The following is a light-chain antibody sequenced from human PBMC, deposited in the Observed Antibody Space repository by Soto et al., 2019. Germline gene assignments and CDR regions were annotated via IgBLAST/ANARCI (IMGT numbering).Light chain of an antibody. CDR3: QHLNSYPIT. J-gene: IGKJ5*01. CDR1: QGTSSH. CDR2: EAS. V-gene: IGKV1-9*01. Sequence: IQLTQSPSSLSASVGDRVTISCRASQGTSSHLAWYQQKPGTAPKLLIYEASTLQSGVPSRFSGSASGTDFTLTIISLQPEDFATYYCQHLNSYPITFGQGTRLEIK.